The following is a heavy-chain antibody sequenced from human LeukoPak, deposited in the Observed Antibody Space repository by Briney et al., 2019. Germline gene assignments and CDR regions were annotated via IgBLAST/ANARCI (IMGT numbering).Heavy chain of an antibody. CDR1: GFTFSSYG. D-gene: IGHD3-10*01. J-gene: IGHJ4*02. CDR2: IWYDGSNK. V-gene: IGHV3-33*01. CDR3: ARDLLYGSGSPFDY. Sequence: PGGCLRLSCAASGFTFSSYGMHWVRQAPGKGLEWVAVIWYDGSNKYYADSVKGRFTISRDNSKNTLYLQMNSLRAEDTAVYYCARDLLYGSGSPFDYWGQGTLVTVSS.